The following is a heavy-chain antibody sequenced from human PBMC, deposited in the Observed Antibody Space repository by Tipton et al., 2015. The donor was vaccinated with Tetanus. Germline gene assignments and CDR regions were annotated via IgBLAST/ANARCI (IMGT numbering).Heavy chain of an antibody. J-gene: IGHJ4*02. V-gene: IGHV4-31*03. Sequence: TLSLTCTVSGGSITNGGYYWSWIRQHPGKGLDWIGYISYTGTTHYNPSLKSRVTISLDRSKNQFSLKLNSVTAVDTAVYYCAKSDRVTRTSWYFHDWGQGTLVTVSS. D-gene: IGHD2-2*01. CDR2: ISYTGTT. CDR3: AKSDRVTRTSWYFHD. CDR1: GGSITNGGYY.